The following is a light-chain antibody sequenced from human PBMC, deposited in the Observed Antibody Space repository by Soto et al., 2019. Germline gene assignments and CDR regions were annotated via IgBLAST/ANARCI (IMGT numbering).Light chain of an antibody. CDR3: CSYAGSTTFVV. CDR2: EVS. J-gene: IGLJ2*01. Sequence: QSALTQPASVSGSPGQSITISCTGTSSDVGRYNLVSWYQQHPGKAPKLMIYEVSKRPSGVSNRFSGSKSGNTASLTISGLQAEDEADYYCCSYAGSTTFVVFGGGTKVTVI. CDR1: SSDVGRYNL. V-gene: IGLV2-23*02.